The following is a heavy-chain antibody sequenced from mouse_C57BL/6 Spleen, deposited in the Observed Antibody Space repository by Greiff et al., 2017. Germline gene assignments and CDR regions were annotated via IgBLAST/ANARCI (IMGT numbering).Heavy chain of an antibody. V-gene: IGHV1-82*01. Sequence: VQLQQSGPELVKPGASVKISCKASGYAFSSSWMNWVKQRPGKGLECIGRIYPGDGDTNYNGKFKGKATLTADKSSSTAYMQLSSLTSEDSAVYFCARSLYYDCFDYWGQGTTLTVSS. CDR3: ARSLYYDCFDY. D-gene: IGHD2-4*01. CDR2: IYPGDGDT. J-gene: IGHJ2*01. CDR1: GYAFSSSW.